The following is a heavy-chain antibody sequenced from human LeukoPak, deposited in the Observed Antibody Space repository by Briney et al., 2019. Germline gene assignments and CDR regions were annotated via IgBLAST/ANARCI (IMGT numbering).Heavy chain of an antibody. Sequence: EESLKISCKGSGYSFTSYWIGWVRLMPGKGLEWMGVIYHGDSDIRYSPSFLGQVTFSADKSSSTAYMQWSSLKASDTAMYYCARRRNSAWDFDYWGQGTLVTVSS. CDR1: GYSFTSYW. V-gene: IGHV5-51*01. J-gene: IGHJ4*02. CDR2: IYHGDSDI. D-gene: IGHD6-19*01. CDR3: ARRRNSAWDFDY.